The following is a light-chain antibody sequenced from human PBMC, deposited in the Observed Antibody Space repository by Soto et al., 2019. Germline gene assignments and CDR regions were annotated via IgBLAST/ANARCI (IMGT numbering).Light chain of an antibody. CDR2: DVS. CDR1: SSDVGGYNY. J-gene: IGLJ3*02. CDR3: CSYAGSYTWV. V-gene: IGLV2-11*01. Sequence: QPVLTQPRSVSGSPGQSVSISCTGTSSDVGGYNYVSWYQQHPGKAPKLMFYDVSERPSGVPDRFSGSKSGNTASLTISGLQAEDEADYYCCSYAGSYTWVFGGGTKLTVL.